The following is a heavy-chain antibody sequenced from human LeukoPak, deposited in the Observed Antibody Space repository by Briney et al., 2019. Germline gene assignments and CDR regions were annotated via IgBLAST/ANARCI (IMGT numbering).Heavy chain of an antibody. V-gene: IGHV3-23*01. CDR2: ISGSGGST. J-gene: IGHJ4*02. Sequence: GSLRLSCAASGFTFSSYAMSWVRQAPGKGLEWVSAISGSGGSTYYADSVKGRFTISRDNSKNTLYLQMNSLRAEDTAVYYCAKGDTYSGSYLTXFDYWGQGTLVTVSS. CDR1: GFTFSSYA. CDR3: AKGDTYSGSYLTXFDY. D-gene: IGHD1-26*01.